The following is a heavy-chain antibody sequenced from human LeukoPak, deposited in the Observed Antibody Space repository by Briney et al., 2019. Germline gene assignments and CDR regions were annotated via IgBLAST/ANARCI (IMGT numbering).Heavy chain of an antibody. V-gene: IGHV3-15*01. CDR1: GPTLDFIW. Sequence: GASLSLACALSGPTLDFIWTSLARHAPGEGVGWGCRNKSKPGGETTDYAAPVKCRFTLSSDNSQNTLYLQMNSLKIEDTAVYYCTKVRPYDSCCFDCWGQGTLVTVSS. J-gene: IGHJ4*02. CDR2: NKSKPGGETT. D-gene: IGHD3-22*01. CDR3: TKVRPYDSCCFDC.